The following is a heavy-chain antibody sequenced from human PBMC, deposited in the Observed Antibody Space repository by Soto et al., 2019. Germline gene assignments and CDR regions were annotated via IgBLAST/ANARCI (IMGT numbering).Heavy chain of an antibody. J-gene: IGHJ3*02. V-gene: IGHV4-59*08. CDR2: IFYSGST. Sequence: SETLSLTCTVSGGSIRSYYWSWIRQPPGKTLEWIGYIFYSGSTNYNPSLKSRVTISVDTSKNQFSLKLSSVTAADTAVYYCARPRSGHNYWGDAFDIWGQGTMVTVSS. D-gene: IGHD2-15*01. CDR1: GGSIRSYY. CDR3: ARPRSGHNYWGDAFDI.